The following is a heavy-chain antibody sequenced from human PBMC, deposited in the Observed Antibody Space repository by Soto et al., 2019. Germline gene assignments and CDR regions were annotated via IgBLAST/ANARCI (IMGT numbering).Heavy chain of an antibody. CDR3: ARDGDYYGMDV. CDR2: TTSQSYGGTT. V-gene: IGHV3-49*04. CDR1: AFTSSVQA. D-gene: IGHD3-3*01. J-gene: IGHJ6*02. Sequence: GSMRLSGTFSAFTSSVQAVTGVRNAPGKGLEWVAFTTSQSYGGTTEYAASVKRRFSISRDDSKNIAYLQMNSLQTADTAIYYCARDGDYYGMDVWGQGTTVTVSS.